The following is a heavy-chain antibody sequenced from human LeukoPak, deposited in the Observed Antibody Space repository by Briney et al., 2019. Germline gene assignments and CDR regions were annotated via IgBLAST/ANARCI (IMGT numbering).Heavy chain of an antibody. CDR2: ISSSSSYI. J-gene: IGHJ4*02. CDR3: AKDLERHIVVVTASAVDY. V-gene: IGHV3-21*01. D-gene: IGHD2-21*02. Sequence: PGGSLRLSCAASGFTFSSYSMNWVRQAPGKGREWVSSISSSSSYIYYADSVKGRFTISRDNAKNSLYLQMNSLRAEDTAVYYCAKDLERHIVVVTASAVDYWGQGTLVTVSS. CDR1: GFTFSSYS.